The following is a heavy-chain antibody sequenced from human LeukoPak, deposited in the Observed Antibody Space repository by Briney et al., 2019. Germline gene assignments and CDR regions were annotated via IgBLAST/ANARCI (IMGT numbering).Heavy chain of an antibody. CDR3: ARNGPHYYDKSGYLDS. CDR2: IDYSRDT. V-gene: IGHV4-59*03. CDR1: GGSIRSYY. J-gene: IGHJ4*02. D-gene: IGHD3-22*01. Sequence: SETLSLTCTVSGGSIRSYYWSWIRQPPGKGLEWIGNIDYSRDTNYNPSLRSRVTILVDKSRNQFSLKLNSVTAADTAVYYCARNGPHYYDKSGYLDSWGQGTLVTVSS.